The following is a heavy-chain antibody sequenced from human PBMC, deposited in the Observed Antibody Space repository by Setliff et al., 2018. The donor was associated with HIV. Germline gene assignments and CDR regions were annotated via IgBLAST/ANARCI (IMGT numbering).Heavy chain of an antibody. CDR1: GDTLSIHP. Sequence: SVKVSCKTSGDTLSIHPISWVRQAPGRGLDWMGGIIPAFGTANYAQKFQDRVTITTDESTTTVFMELTGLRSEDTAVYYCARILVAAAGTGFDPWGQGILVTVSS. D-gene: IGHD6-13*01. CDR3: ARILVAAAGTGFDP. J-gene: IGHJ5*02. V-gene: IGHV1-69*05. CDR2: IIPAFGTA.